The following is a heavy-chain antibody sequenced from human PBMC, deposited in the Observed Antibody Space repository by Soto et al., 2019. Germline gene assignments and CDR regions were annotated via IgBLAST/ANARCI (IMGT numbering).Heavy chain of an antibody. CDR2: IWYDGSNK. D-gene: IGHD3-10*01. CDR1: GFTFSSYG. V-gene: IGHV3-33*06. Sequence: GGPLRLSCAASGFTFSSYGMHWVRQAPGKGLEWVAVIWYDGSNKYYADSVKGRFTISRDNSKNTLYLQMNSLRAEDTAVYYWAKERTLISGSYHDYWGQGTLVTVSS. CDR3: AKERTLISGSYHDY. J-gene: IGHJ4*02.